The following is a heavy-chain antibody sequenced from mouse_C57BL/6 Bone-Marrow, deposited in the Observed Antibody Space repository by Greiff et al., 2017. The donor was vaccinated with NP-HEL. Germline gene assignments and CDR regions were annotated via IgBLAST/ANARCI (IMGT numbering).Heavy chain of an antibody. V-gene: IGHV1-80*01. J-gene: IGHJ2*01. CDR1: GYAFSSYW. Sequence: LQESGAELVKPGASVKISCKASGYAFSSYWMNWVKQRPGKGLEWIGQIYPGDGDTNYNGKFKGKATLTADKSSSTAYMQLSSLTSEDSAVDYCARYYGSSYYFDYWGQGTTLTVTS. CDR2: IYPGDGDT. D-gene: IGHD1-1*01. CDR3: ARYYGSSYYFDY.